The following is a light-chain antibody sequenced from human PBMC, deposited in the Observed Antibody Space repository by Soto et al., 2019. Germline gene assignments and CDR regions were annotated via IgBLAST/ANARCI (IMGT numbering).Light chain of an antibody. CDR1: QGISNW. CDR3: QQYDDWLRLT. CDR2: ATS. V-gene: IGKV1-12*01. J-gene: IGKJ4*01. Sequence: DIQMTQSPSFVSASVGDRVTITCRASQGISNWLAWYQQKPGKAPKLLIYATSNLQGGVPSRFSGSGSGTDFTLTIGSLQPEDFAVYFCQQYDDWLRLTFGGGTKVEIK.